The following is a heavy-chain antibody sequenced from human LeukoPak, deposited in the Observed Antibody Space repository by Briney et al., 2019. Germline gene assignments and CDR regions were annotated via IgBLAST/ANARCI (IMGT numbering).Heavy chain of an antibody. D-gene: IGHD2-8*01. CDR1: GFTFSSYA. CDR3: ATRDKMVYAIRSFDY. J-gene: IGHJ4*02. Sequence: HPGGSLRLSCAASGFTFSSYAMSWVRQAPGKGLEWVSAISGSGGSTYYADSVKGRFTISRDNSKNTLYPQMNSLRAEETAVYYCATRDKMVYAIRSFDYWGQGTLVTVSS. V-gene: IGHV3-23*01. CDR2: ISGSGGST.